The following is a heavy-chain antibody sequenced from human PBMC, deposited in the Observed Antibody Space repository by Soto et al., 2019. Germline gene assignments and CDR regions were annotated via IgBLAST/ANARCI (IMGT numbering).Heavy chain of an antibody. CDR3: AKLRTGYGDFDY. J-gene: IGHJ4*02. D-gene: IGHD4-17*01. Sequence: GESLKISGNGSGYVFSTYWIGWVRQLPGKGLEYMGIIYPGDSDTKYSPSFQGQVTISADKSINTAYLQWGSLQASDTAMYYCAKLRTGYGDFDYWGQGALVTVSS. CDR2: IYPGDSDT. V-gene: IGHV5-51*01. CDR1: GYVFSTYW.